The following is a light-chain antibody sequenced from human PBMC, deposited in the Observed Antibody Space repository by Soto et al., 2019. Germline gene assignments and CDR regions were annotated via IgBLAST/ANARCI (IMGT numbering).Light chain of an antibody. CDR1: GSDVGGYNY. J-gene: IGLJ2*01. V-gene: IGLV2-14*01. Sequence: QSALTQPASVSGSPGQSITISCTGTGSDVGGYNYVSWYQQHPGKAPKVMIYDVSNRTSGVSNRFSGSKSGNTASLTISGLQAEDEADYYCSSYTSASTPVVFGGGTKVTVL. CDR2: DVS. CDR3: SSYTSASTPVV.